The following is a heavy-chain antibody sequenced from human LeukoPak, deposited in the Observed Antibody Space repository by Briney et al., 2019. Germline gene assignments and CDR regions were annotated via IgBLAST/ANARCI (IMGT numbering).Heavy chain of an antibody. V-gene: IGHV3-21*05. CDR1: GFTFSSYS. CDR3: ARDRSPNMIVAPEY. CDR2: ISDSSSHT. Sequence: PGGSLRLPCAVSGFTFSSYSMSWVRQAPGKGLEWVSYISDSSSHTNYADSVKGRFTISRDNAQSSLYLQMNSLRAEDTALYYCARDRSPNMIVAPEYWGQGTLVTVSS. J-gene: IGHJ4*02. D-gene: IGHD3-22*01.